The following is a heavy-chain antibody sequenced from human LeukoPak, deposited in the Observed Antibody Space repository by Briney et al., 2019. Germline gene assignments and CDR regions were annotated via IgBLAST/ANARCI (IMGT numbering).Heavy chain of an antibody. D-gene: IGHD1-26*01. CDR2: ISLSGVT. Sequence: SGTLSLTCGVSGGSISSTNWWSWVRQPPGQGLEWIGEISLSGVTNYNPSPKSRVTMSLDRSKNHLSLTLTSVTAADTAVYYCSRESGAFSPFDYWGQGTLVTVSS. J-gene: IGHJ4*02. CDR3: SRESGAFSPFDY. V-gene: IGHV4-4*02. CDR1: GGSISSTNW.